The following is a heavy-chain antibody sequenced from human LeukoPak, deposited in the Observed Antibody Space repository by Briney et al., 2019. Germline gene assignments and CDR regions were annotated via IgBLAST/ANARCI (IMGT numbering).Heavy chain of an antibody. D-gene: IGHD2-21*01. CDR3: AKQHNYYYYMDV. V-gene: IGHV3-23*01. CDR1: GFTVSSNY. J-gene: IGHJ6*03. CDR2: ISGSGGST. Sequence: GGSLRLSYAASGFTVSSNYMSWVRQAPGKGLEWVSAISGSGGSTYYADSVKGRFTISRDNSKNTLYLQMNSLRAEDTAVYYCAKQHNYYYYMDVWGKGTTVTVSS.